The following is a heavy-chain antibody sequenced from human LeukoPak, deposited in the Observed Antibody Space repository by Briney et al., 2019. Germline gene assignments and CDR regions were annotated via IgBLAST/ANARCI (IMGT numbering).Heavy chain of an antibody. CDR1: GYTFTSYG. D-gene: IGHD1/OR15-1a*01. CDR2: ISAYNGNT. J-gene: IGHJ4*02. Sequence: ASVKVSCKASGYTFTSYGISWVRQAPGQGLEWMGWISAYNGNTNYAQKLQGRVTMTEDTSTDTAYMELSSLRSEDTAVYYCATILTYFDYWGQGTLVTVSS. V-gene: IGHV1-18*01. CDR3: ATILTYFDY.